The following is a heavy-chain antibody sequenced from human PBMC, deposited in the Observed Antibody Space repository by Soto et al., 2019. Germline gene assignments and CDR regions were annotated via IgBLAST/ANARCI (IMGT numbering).Heavy chain of an antibody. CDR1: GYTFTSYD. J-gene: IGHJ6*03. Sequence: ASVKVSCKASGYTFTSYDINWVRQATGQGLEWMGWMNPNSGNTGYAQKFQGRVTMTRDTSMSTAYMELRSLRSDDTAVYYCARAGTRQTVNYDFWSGSSPSYYYYYMDVWGKGTTVTVSS. CDR3: ARAGTRQTVNYDFWSGSSPSYYYYYMDV. D-gene: IGHD3-3*01. V-gene: IGHV1-8*01. CDR2: MNPNSGNT.